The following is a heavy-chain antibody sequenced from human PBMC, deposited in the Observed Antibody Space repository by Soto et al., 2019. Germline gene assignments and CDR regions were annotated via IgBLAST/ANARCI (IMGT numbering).Heavy chain of an antibody. J-gene: IGHJ6*02. V-gene: IGHV3-74*03. CDR1: GFTFSNYW. CDR3: ARGGLQHALDV. D-gene: IGHD6-13*01. Sequence: EVQLVESGGGLVQPGGSLRLSCAASGFTFSNYWMYWVRQAPGKGLVWVSRVNNDGTDTTHAGSVKGRFTIARDNAENTLYPQMNSLRAEDTAVYYCARGGLQHALDVWGQRSTVTVSS. CDR2: VNNDGTDT.